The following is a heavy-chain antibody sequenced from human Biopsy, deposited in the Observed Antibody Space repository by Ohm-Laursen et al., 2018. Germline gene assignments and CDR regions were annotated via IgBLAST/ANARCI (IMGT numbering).Heavy chain of an antibody. CDR3: ARDRGYYSDRTVPGYFDL. V-gene: IGHV4-59*01. J-gene: IGHJ2*01. Sequence: PSETLSLTCTASGGSITADFWTWIRQTPGERLEWIGYRFHSGSPMYNPSLKSRVTISVDTSKSQFSLRLRSVTPADTAIYYCARDRGYYSDRTVPGYFDLWGRGTLVTVSS. CDR1: GGSITADF. D-gene: IGHD3-22*01. CDR2: RFHSGSP.